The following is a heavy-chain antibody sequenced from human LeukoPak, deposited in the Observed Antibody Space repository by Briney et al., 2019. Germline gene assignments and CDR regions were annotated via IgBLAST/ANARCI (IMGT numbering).Heavy chain of an antibody. D-gene: IGHD3-16*02. CDR1: GGSISSSNYY. CDR3: ARTLGWASSRYPFDG. Sequence: PSETLSLTCTVSGGSISSSNYYWGWIRQPPGKGLEWIGRMYYSGNTDYNPSLKSRVTISVDTSKNQFSLKVNSVTAADTAVYYCARTLGWASSRYPFDGWGQGTLVTVSS. J-gene: IGHJ4*02. CDR2: MYYSGNT. V-gene: IGHV4-39*01.